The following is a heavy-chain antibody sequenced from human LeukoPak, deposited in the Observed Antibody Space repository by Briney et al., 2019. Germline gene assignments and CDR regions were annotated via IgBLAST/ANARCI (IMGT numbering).Heavy chain of an antibody. D-gene: IGHD3-10*01. J-gene: IGHJ5*02. CDR1: GYTFTSYY. CDR3: ARDPRLAMSSGSLRFDP. CDR2: ISAYNGNT. V-gene: IGHV1-18*04. Sequence: GASVKVSCKASGYTFTSYYMHWVRQAPGQGLEWMGWISAYNGNTNYAQKLQGRVTMTTDTSTSTAYMELRSLRSDDTAVYYCARDPRLAMSSGSLRFDPWGQGTLVTVSS.